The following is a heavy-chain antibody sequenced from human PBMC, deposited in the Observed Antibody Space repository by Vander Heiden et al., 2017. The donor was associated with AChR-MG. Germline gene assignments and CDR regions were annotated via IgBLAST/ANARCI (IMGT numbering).Heavy chain of an antibody. D-gene: IGHD2-2*01. J-gene: IGHJ5*02. CDR1: GGTFSSYA. CDR2: IIPIFGTA. V-gene: IGHV1-69*06. CDR3: ASRGTYCSSTSCPGVYWFDP. Sequence: QVQLVQSGAEVKKPGSSVKVSCKASGGTFSSYAISWVRQAPGQGLEWMGGIIPIFGTANYAQKFQGRVTITADKSTSTAYMELSSLRSEDTAVYYCASRGTYCSSTSCPGVYWFDPWGQGTLVTVSS.